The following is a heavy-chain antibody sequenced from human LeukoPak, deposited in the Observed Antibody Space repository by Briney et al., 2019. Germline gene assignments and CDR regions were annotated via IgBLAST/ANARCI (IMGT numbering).Heavy chain of an antibody. Sequence: GGSLRLSCAASGFTFSSYDISWVRQAPGKGLEWVSGISGSVGSTYYADSVRGRFTISRDNSKNTLYLQMNSLRAEDTAVYYCAKVAATLDYWGQGTLVTVSS. J-gene: IGHJ4*02. D-gene: IGHD2-15*01. V-gene: IGHV3-23*01. CDR3: AKVAATLDY. CDR1: GFTFSSYD. CDR2: ISGSVGST.